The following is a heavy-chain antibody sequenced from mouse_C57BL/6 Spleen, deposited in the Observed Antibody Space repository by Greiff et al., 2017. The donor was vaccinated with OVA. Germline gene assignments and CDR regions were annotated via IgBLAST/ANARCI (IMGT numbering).Heavy chain of an antibody. Sequence: QVQLKQSGAELVKPGASVKISCKASGYAFSSYWMNWVKQRPGKGLEWIGQIYPGDGDTNYNGKFKGKATLTADKSSSTAYMQLSSLTSDDSAVYFCARWDGYYDPFDYWGQGTTLTVSS. CDR2: IYPGDGDT. CDR3: ARWDGYYDPFDY. CDR1: GYAFSSYW. D-gene: IGHD2-3*01. J-gene: IGHJ2*01. V-gene: IGHV1-80*01.